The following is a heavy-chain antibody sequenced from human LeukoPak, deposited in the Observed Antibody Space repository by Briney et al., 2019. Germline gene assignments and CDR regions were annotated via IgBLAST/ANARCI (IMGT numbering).Heavy chain of an antibody. J-gene: IGHJ4*02. V-gene: IGHV1-3*01. CDR1: GYTFTSYA. CDR2: INAGNGNT. D-gene: IGHD6-19*01. Sequence: GASVKVSCKASGYTFTSYAMHWVRQAPGQRLEWMGWINAGNGNTKYSQKFQGRVTITRDTSASTAYMELSSPRSEDTAVYYCARDRDSSGWYFYFDYWGQGTLVTVSS. CDR3: ARDRDSSGWYFYFDY.